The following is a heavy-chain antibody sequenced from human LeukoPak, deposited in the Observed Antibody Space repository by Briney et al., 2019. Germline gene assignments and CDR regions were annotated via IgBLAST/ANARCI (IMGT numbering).Heavy chain of an antibody. Sequence: GGSLRLSCAASGFTFDDYGMSWVRQAPGKGLEWLSSITSSSSYIYYADSVKGRFTISRDNAKNSLYLQMNSLRDEDTAVYYCARDPYSGSYGDYYYYYMDVWGKGTTVTISS. CDR2: ITSSSSYI. CDR1: GFTFDDYG. D-gene: IGHD1-26*01. CDR3: ARDPYSGSYGDYYYYYMDV. V-gene: IGHV3-21*01. J-gene: IGHJ6*03.